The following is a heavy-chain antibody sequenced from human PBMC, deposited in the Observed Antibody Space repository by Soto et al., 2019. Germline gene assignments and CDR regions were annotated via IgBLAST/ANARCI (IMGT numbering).Heavy chain of an antibody. Sequence: PPETLSLTCTVSGGSISSYYWSWIRQPPGKGLEWIGYIYYSGSTNYNPSLKSRVTISVDTSKNQFSLKLSSVTAADTAVYYCARVTMIFVPYYCDVMDFWGQGTSVPGSS. CDR2: IYYSGST. V-gene: IGHV4-59*01. J-gene: IGHJ6*02. CDR3: ARVTMIFVPYYCDVMDF. D-gene: IGHD3-22*01. CDR1: GGSISSYY.